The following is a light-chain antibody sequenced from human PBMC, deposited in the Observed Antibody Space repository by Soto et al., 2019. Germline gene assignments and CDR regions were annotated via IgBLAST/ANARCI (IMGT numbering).Light chain of an antibody. CDR2: LNSDGSH. CDR3: QTWVTGIQI. J-gene: IGLJ7*01. V-gene: IGLV4-69*01. Sequence: QSVLTQSPSASASLGASVKLTCTLSSGHSSYAIAWHQQQPEKVPRYLMKLNSDGSHSKGDGIPDRFSGSSSGAERYLTISSLQSEDEADYYCQTWVTGIQIFGGGTQLTVL. CDR1: SGHSSYA.